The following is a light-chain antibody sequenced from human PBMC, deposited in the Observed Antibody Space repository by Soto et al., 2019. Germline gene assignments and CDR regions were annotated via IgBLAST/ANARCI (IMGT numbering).Light chain of an antibody. V-gene: IGKV2-28*01. CDR3: MHSLQTST. CDR2: LGS. Sequence: EIVMTQSALSLPVTPGEPASISCRSSQSLLHSNGYNYLDWYLQKPGQSPQLLIYLGSNRASGVPARFSGSGSGTDFTLEISRVEAEDVGVYYCMHSLQTSTFGPGTKVDIK. CDR1: QSLLHSNGYNY. J-gene: IGKJ3*01.